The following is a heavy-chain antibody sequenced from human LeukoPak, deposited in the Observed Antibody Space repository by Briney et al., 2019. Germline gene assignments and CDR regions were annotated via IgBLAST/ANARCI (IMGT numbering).Heavy chain of an antibody. CDR3: ASCIRSTSLAQFDS. D-gene: IGHD1-1*01. Sequence: GGSLRLSCVVSKFIFSHYSMNWVRQAPGKGLEWISYISSGGTTIYYADSVKGRFTISRDNAKNSLFLQMNSLRAEDTAVYYCASCIRSTSLAQFDSWGQGTLVTVSS. CDR2: ISSGGTTI. V-gene: IGHV3-48*01. CDR1: KFIFSHYS. J-gene: IGHJ4*01.